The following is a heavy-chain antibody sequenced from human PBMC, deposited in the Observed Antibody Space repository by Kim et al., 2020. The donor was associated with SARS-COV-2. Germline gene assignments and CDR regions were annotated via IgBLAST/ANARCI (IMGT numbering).Heavy chain of an antibody. D-gene: IGHD4-17*01. V-gene: IGHV3-7*01. CDR3: ARYSGDYSFMN. Sequence: GGSLRLSCAASGFTFSSYWMSWVRQAPGKGLEWVANIKQDGSDKKYVDSVKGRFTISRDNAKNSLYLQMNSLRVEDTAIYYCARYSGDYSFMNWGQGTLVTVSS. CDR2: IKQDGSDK. CDR1: GFTFSSYW. J-gene: IGHJ4*02.